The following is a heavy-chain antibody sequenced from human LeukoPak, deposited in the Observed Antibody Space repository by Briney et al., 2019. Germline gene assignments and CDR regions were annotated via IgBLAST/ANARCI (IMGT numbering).Heavy chain of an antibody. J-gene: IGHJ3*02. CDR1: GGSISSGGYC. D-gene: IGHD3-22*01. CDR3: ARQYYESSGRAGAFDI. V-gene: IGHV4-31*03. CDR2: IYYSGST. Sequence: SETLSLTCTVSGGSISSGGYCWSWIRQRPGKGLEWIGYIYYSGSTYYYPSLKSRVTISVDTSKNQFSLKLSSVTAADTAVYYCARQYYESSGRAGAFDIWGQGTMVTVSS.